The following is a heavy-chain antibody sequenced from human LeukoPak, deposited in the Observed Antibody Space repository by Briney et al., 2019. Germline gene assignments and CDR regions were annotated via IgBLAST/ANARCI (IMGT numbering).Heavy chain of an antibody. CDR2: ISWDGGST. J-gene: IGHJ6*02. V-gene: IGHV3-43*01. CDR3: AKDRGYGDYGMDV. Sequence: GGSLRLSCAASGFTSDDYTMHWVRQAPGKGLEWVSLISWDGGSTYYADSVKGRFTISRDNSKNSLYLQMNSLRTEDTALYYCAKDRGYGDYGMDVWGQGTTVTVSS. D-gene: IGHD5-12*01. CDR1: GFTSDDYT.